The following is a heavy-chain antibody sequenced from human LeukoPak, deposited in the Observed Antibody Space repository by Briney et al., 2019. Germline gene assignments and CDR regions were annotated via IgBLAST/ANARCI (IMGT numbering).Heavy chain of an antibody. CDR1: GFTVSSNY. J-gene: IGHJ4*02. CDR2: MSYDGSIR. CDR3: AKNGGRGYGDYPYYFDS. D-gene: IGHD4-17*01. Sequence: QTGGSLRLSCAASGFTVSSNYMSWVRQAPGKGLEWVAFMSYDGSIRDYADSVKGRFTISRDISKKTLDLQMNSLRAEDTAVYYCAKNGGRGYGDYPYYFDSWGQGTLVTVSS. V-gene: IGHV3-30*18.